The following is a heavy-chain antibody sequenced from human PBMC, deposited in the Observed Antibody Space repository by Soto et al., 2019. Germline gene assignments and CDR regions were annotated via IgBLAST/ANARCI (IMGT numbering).Heavy chain of an antibody. CDR1: GFTFSSYE. CDR3: ESNDFDYYSGMDV. D-gene: IGHD2-21*02. V-gene: IGHV3-48*03. CDR2: ISSSGSTI. Sequence: GGSLRLSCAASGFTFSSYEMNWVRQTPGKGLEWVSYISSSGSTIYYADSVKGRLTISRDNAKNTLYLQMNSLRAEDTAVYYCESNDFDYYSGMDVWGQGTMVTVSS. J-gene: IGHJ6*02.